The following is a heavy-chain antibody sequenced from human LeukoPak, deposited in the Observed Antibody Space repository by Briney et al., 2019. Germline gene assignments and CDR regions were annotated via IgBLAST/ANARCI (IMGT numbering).Heavy chain of an antibody. CDR2: IWYDGSNK. Sequence: PGGSLRLSCAASGFTFSSYGMHWVRQAPGKGLEWVAVIWYDGSNKYYADSVKGRFTISRDNSKNTLYLQMNSLRAEDTAVYYCAKGGGFGSGSYYPDYWAREAWSPSPQ. D-gene: IGHD3-10*01. CDR3: AKGGGFGSGSYYPDY. J-gene: IGHJ4*02. V-gene: IGHV3-33*06. CDR1: GFTFSSYG.